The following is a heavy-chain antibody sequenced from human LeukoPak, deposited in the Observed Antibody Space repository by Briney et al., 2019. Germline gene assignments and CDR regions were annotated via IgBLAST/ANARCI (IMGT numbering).Heavy chain of an antibody. D-gene: IGHD3-16*01. CDR2: IKHDGSET. Sequence: PGGSLRLSCATSGFTFSSIWMSWVRQAPGKRLEWVANIKHDGSETNYVDSVKGRFTISRDNAKNSLHLQMNSLRVEDTAVYYCAKNGGPHGMDVWGQGTTVTVSS. CDR1: GFTFSSIW. J-gene: IGHJ6*02. CDR3: AKNGGPHGMDV. V-gene: IGHV3-7*02.